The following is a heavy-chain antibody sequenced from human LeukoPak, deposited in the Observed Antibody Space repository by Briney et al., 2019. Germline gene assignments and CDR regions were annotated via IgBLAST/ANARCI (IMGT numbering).Heavy chain of an antibody. Sequence: SVKVSCKASGGTFSSYAISWVRQAPGQGLEWMGGIIPMFGTANYAQKLQGRVTITAEKSTSTAYMVLSSLRSEDMAVYYCARVTLVDYYDSSGYWHIDYWGQGTLVTVSS. CDR1: GGTFSSYA. CDR3: ARVTLVDYYDSSGYWHIDY. V-gene: IGHV1-69*06. D-gene: IGHD3-22*01. J-gene: IGHJ4*02. CDR2: IIPMFGTA.